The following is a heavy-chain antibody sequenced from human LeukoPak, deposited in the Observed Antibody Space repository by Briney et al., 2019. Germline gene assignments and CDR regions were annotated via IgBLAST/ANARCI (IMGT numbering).Heavy chain of an antibody. D-gene: IGHD6-13*01. CDR3: ARDQAVAGTDDY. Sequence: GGSLRLSCADSEFTANNNYRSWVRQAPGKGLEWISSIYIGDRTYYADSVKGIFTIYRDNFKNMVYLQMNRLRAEDTAVYYRARDQAVAGTDDYWGQGTLVTVSS. CDR2: IYIGDRT. J-gene: IGHJ4*02. V-gene: IGHV3-66*01. CDR1: EFTANNNY.